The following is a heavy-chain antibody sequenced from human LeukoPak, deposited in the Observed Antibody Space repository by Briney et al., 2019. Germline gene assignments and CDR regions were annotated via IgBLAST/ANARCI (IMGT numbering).Heavy chain of an antibody. Sequence: GRSLRLSCAASGFTFSSYAMHWVRQAPGKGLEWVAVISYDGSNKYYADSVKGRFTISRDNSKNTLYLQMNSLRAEDTAVYYCARDQLRYFDWLSYGMDVWGQGTTVTVSS. D-gene: IGHD3-9*01. CDR3: ARDQLRYFDWLSYGMDV. V-gene: IGHV3-30-3*01. CDR1: GFTFSSYA. CDR2: ISYDGSNK. J-gene: IGHJ6*02.